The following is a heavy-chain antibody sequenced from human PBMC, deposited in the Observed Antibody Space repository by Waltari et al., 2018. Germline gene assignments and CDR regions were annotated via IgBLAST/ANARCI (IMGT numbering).Heavy chain of an antibody. Sequence: QVQLVQSGAEVKKPGASVTVSCKASGYTFTSYAMHWVRQAPGQSLEWMGWINAGNGNTKYSQKFQGRVTMTEDTSTDTAYMELSSLRSEDTAVYYCATGGSGGEIDYWGQGTLVTVSS. CDR3: ATGGSGGEIDY. V-gene: IGHV1-3*01. J-gene: IGHJ4*02. CDR2: INAGNGNT. D-gene: IGHD2-15*01. CDR1: GYTFTSYA.